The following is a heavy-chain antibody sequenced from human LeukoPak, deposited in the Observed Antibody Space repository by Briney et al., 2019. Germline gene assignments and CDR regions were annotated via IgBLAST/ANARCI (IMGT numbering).Heavy chain of an antibody. J-gene: IGHJ4*02. D-gene: IGHD3-22*01. CDR2: IKQEGSVK. Sequence: GGSLRLSCAASGFTFSSYWMSWARQAPGKGLEWVANIKQEGSVKHYVESVRGRFTISRDTAENSVYLQMNSLRAEDTAVYYCATSDDSSGRDWGQGTLVTVSS. CDR1: GFTFSSYW. V-gene: IGHV3-7*01. CDR3: ATSDDSSGRD.